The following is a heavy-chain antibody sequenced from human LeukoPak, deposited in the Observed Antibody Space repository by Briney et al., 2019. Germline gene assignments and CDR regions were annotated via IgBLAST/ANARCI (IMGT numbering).Heavy chain of an antibody. CDR3: AKAKTYQLLSDFDY. D-gene: IGHD2-2*01. Sequence: PGRSLRLSCVASGFTFSTYGMHWVRQAPGKGLEWVAVISSDGSNKYYADSVKGRVTISRDDSKNTLYLQVNSLRADDTALYYCAKAKTYQLLSDFDYWGQGTLVTVSS. CDR1: GFTFSTYG. J-gene: IGHJ4*02. V-gene: IGHV3-30*18. CDR2: ISSDGSNK.